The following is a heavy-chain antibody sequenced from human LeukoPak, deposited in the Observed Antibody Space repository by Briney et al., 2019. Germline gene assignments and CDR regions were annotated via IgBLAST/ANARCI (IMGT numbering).Heavy chain of an antibody. D-gene: IGHD3-22*01. Sequence: KHGESLKTSCKGSGYSFTSYWIGWVRQMPGKGLEWMGIIYIGNSDTRYSPSFQGQVCISADKSISTAYLQWSSLKASDTALYYCARFRSGGYYSSPPFGDAFHIWGQGTMVTVSS. J-gene: IGHJ3*02. CDR2: IYIGNSDT. CDR1: GYSFTSYW. CDR3: ARFRSGGYYSSPPFGDAFHI. V-gene: IGHV5-51*01.